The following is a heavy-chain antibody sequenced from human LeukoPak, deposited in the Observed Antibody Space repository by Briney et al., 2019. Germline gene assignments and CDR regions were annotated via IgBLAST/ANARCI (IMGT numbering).Heavy chain of an antibody. CDR3: ARGTYGDYFDS. CDR1: PGTYTDDK. CDR2: IDPRTGAA. V-gene: IGHV1-2*02. Sequence: ASVTVSYKSSPGTYTDDKIHWVRQAPGRGLEWMGWIDPRTGAANCPQKFQDRLTMTRDASITTAYMELSRLSSDDTAIYYCARGTYGDYFDSWGQGTLVTVSS. J-gene: IGHJ4*02. D-gene: IGHD3-10*01.